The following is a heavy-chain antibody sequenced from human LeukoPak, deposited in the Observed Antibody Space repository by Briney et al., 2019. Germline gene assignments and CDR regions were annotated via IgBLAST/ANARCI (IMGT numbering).Heavy chain of an antibody. V-gene: IGHV3-7*01. D-gene: IGHD2-21*01. J-gene: IGHJ4*02. CDR2: IKQDGREK. CDR3: ARLYLDSSLFDF. CDR1: GFTFSTFSRSW. Sequence: GGSLRLSCAASGFTFSTFSRSWMSWVRQAPGKGLEWVANIKQDGREKYYVDSVKGRFTISRDNAKDSLYLQMNSLRVEDTALYYCARLYLDSSLFDFRGQGTLVTVSS.